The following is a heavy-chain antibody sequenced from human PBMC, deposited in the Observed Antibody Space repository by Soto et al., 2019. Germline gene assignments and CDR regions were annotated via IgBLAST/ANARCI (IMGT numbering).Heavy chain of an antibody. Sequence: VQLVESGGGLVQPGGSLRLSCAASGFTFSSYWMSWVRQAPGKGLEWVANIKQDGSEKYYVDSVKGRFTISRDNAKNSLYLQMNSLRAEDTAVYYCARGSPRGRGPGLKGFDYWGQGTLVTVSS. D-gene: IGHD1-26*01. CDR1: GFTFSSYW. CDR2: IKQDGSEK. J-gene: IGHJ4*02. V-gene: IGHV3-7*03. CDR3: ARGSPRGRGPGLKGFDY.